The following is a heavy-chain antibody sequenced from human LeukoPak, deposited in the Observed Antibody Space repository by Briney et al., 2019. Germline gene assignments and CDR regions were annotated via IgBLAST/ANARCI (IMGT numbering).Heavy chain of an antibody. CDR3: ARVRGFITMITRPGAFDI. D-gene: IGHD3-22*01. CDR2: IYTSGST. V-gene: IGHV4-4*07. J-gene: IGHJ3*02. CDR1: GGSISSHY. Sequence: PSETLSLTCTVSGGSISSHYWSWIRQPAGKGLEWIGRIYTSGSTNYNPSLKSRVTMSVDTSKNQFSLKLSSVTAADTAVYYCARVRGFITMITRPGAFDIWGQGTMVTVSS.